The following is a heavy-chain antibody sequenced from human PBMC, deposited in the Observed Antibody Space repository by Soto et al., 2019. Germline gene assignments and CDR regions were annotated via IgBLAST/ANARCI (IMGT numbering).Heavy chain of an antibody. J-gene: IGHJ3*02. CDR3: ARGRFRGLADAFDI. Sequence: QVQLQESGPGLVKPSETLSLTCTVSGGSISSYYWSWIRQPPGKGLEWIGYIYYSGSTNYNPSLKSRVPISVDTSKNQFSLKLSSVTAADTAVYYCARGRFRGLADAFDIWGQGTMVTVSS. CDR2: IYYSGST. CDR1: GGSISSYY. V-gene: IGHV4-59*01. D-gene: IGHD5-12*01.